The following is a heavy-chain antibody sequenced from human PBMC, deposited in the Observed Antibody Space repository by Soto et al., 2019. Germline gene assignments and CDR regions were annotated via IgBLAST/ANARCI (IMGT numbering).Heavy chain of an antibody. J-gene: IGHJ6*02. CDR3: ARGGYYDSNWVKLRHYGLDV. D-gene: IGHD3-22*01. CDR1: GYTFIRYG. V-gene: IGHV1-18*01. CDR2: ISPYDDST. Sequence: QVQLVQSAGEMKKPGASVQVSCKASGYTFIRYGITWVRQAPGQGFEWMGWISPYDDSTINAQKLQGRVTMTADTSARIGNMALRCLKSDGTAVYYWARGGYYDSNWVKLRHYGLDVWGQGTSVTVSS.